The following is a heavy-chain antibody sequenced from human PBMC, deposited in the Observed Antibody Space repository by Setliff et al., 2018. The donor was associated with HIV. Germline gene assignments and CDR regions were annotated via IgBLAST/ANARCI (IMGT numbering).Heavy chain of an antibody. Sequence: GASVKVSCKASGYSFTKYGIQWVRQAPGQRLEWMGRIDTDNGYRRYSPKLQGRVTITKDTSANTAYMELRGLRSEDTAVYYCARWCAAAGCYPAIYHFDSWGQGTLVTVSS. V-gene: IGHV1-3*04. CDR3: ARWCAAAGCYPAIYHFDS. CDR1: GYSFTKYG. J-gene: IGHJ4*02. D-gene: IGHD2-2*01. CDR2: IDTDNGYR.